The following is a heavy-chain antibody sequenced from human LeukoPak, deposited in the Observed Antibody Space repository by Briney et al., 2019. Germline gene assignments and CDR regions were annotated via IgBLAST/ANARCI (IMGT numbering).Heavy chain of an antibody. CDR2: INQDASSI. J-gene: IGHJ4*02. CDR3: ARTGYIDEGFDY. Sequence: GGSLRLSCAASGFTFSSYWMSWVRQAPDKGLEWVANINQDASSINYAGSVKGRFTISRDNAKKSLYLQMNSLRAEDTAVYYCARTGYIDEGFDYWGQGTLATVSS. CDR1: GFTFSSYW. V-gene: IGHV3-7*04. D-gene: IGHD1-1*01.